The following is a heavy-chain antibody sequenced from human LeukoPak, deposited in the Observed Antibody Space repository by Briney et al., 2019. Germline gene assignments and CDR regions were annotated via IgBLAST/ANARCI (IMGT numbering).Heavy chain of an antibody. Sequence: PSETLSLTCTVSGGSVSSGSYYWSWIRQPPGKGLEWIGYIYYSGSTNYNPSLKSRVTISVDTSKNQFSLRLSSVTAADTAVYYCASQQVWSGYYQEAEFYYYGMDVWGQGTTVTVSS. D-gene: IGHD3-3*01. V-gene: IGHV4-61*01. J-gene: IGHJ6*02. CDR1: GGSVSSGSYY. CDR2: IYYSGST. CDR3: ASQQVWSGYYQEAEFYYYGMDV.